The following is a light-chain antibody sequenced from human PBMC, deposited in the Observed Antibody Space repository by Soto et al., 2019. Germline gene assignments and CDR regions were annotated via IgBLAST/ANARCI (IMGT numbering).Light chain of an antibody. CDR2: GNS. J-gene: IGLJ1*01. CDR3: QSYDSSLSAYV. Sequence: PPSVSGAPGQRVTISCTGSSSNIGAGFDVHWYQQLPGTAPKLLVYGNSNRPSGVPDRFSGSKSGTSASLAVTGLQAEDEADYYCQSYDSSLSAYVFGTGTKVTVL. V-gene: IGLV1-40*01. CDR1: SSNIGAGFD.